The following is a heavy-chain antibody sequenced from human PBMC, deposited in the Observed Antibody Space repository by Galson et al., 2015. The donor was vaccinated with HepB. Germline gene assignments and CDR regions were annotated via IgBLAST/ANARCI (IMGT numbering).Heavy chain of an antibody. CDR2: ISYDGSEI. D-gene: IGHD3-10*01. Sequence: SLRLSCAASGLTFSRDGMHWVRQAPGKGLEWVAVISYDGSEIYYVDSVKGRFSISRDNSKKTLYQQMNSLRPEDTAVYYCARGSGYGVDDWGQGTTVTVSS. CDR1: GLTFSRDG. CDR3: ARGSGYGVDD. J-gene: IGHJ6*02. V-gene: IGHV3-30*03.